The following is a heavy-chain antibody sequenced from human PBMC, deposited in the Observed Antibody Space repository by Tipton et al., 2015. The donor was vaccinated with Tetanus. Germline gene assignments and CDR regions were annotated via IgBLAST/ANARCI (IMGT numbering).Heavy chain of an antibody. Sequence: QLVQSGGEVKKPGESLKISCKGSGYIFNNYWIGWVRQKPGKGLEWMGIIYPGNSDTRYSTSFQGQVTISVDKSINTAYLQWSSLKASDTSRFYCARAHCTGGVCNFDFWGQGARVTVAS. CDR3: ARAHCTGGVCNFDF. V-gene: IGHV5-51*01. CDR2: IYPGNSDT. J-gene: IGHJ4*02. D-gene: IGHD2-8*02. CDR1: GYIFNNYW.